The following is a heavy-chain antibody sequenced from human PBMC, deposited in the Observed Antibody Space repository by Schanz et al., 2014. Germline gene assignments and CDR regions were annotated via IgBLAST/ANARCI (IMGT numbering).Heavy chain of an antibody. CDR1: GFSISFHW. Sequence: EVQLVESGGGLVQPGGSLRLSCAASGFSISFHWMSWVRQAPGKGPEWVANIKQDGSEKYYVDSVKGRFTISRDNAKNTLSLQMNSLRAEDTAVYFCVTGGSIYCSDLSCYMGAFWGQGTLVTVSS. J-gene: IGHJ4*02. CDR2: IKQDGSEK. D-gene: IGHD2-15*01. CDR3: VTGGSIYCSDLSCYMGAF. V-gene: IGHV3-7*01.